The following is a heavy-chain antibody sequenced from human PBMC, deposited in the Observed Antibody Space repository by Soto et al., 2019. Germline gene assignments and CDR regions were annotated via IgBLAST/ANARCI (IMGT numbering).Heavy chain of an antibody. J-gene: IGHJ5*02. D-gene: IGHD2-8*02. V-gene: IGHV4-59*01. CDR3: ARRAVAVDALREDNWFDP. Sequence: QVQLQESGPGLVKPSETLSLTCTVSGASISSYYWNWIRQSPGKGLEWIGHIYYNGNTKYNPFLESRLTISVDTSKNQFSLELNSVTAAATAVYFWARRAVAVDALREDNWFDPWGQGTLVTVSS. CDR2: IYYNGNT. CDR1: GASISSYY.